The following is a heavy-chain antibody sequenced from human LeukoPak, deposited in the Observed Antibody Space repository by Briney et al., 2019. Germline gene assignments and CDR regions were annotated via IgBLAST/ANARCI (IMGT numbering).Heavy chain of an antibody. CDR1: GFTFSTYS. D-gene: IGHD3-10*01. CDR2: ISSSSGTI. Sequence: GGSLRLSCAASGFTFSTYSMNWVRQAPGKGLEWVSYISSSSGTIYYADSVKGRFTISRDNAKNSLYLQVNSLRAEDTAVYYCARGGYYFDYWGQGTLATVSS. V-gene: IGHV3-48*04. CDR3: ARGGYYFDY. J-gene: IGHJ4*02.